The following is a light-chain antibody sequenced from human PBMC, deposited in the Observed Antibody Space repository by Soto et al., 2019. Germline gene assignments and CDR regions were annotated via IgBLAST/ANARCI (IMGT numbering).Light chain of an antibody. Sequence: EIVLTQSPGTLSLSPGERATLSCRASQSVSSSYLAWYQQKPGQAPRLLIYGASSRATGIPDRFSGSGSGTGFTLTISRLEPEECAVYYCQQYGSSPFTFGGGTKVEIK. V-gene: IGKV3-20*01. J-gene: IGKJ4*01. CDR2: GAS. CDR3: QQYGSSPFT. CDR1: QSVSSSY.